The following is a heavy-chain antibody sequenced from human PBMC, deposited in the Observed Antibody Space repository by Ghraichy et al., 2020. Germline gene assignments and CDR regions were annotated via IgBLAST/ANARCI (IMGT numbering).Heavy chain of an antibody. CDR3: ARAIARAFSYYGLDV. J-gene: IGHJ6*02. CDR1: GGSINSANYY. D-gene: IGHD2/OR15-2a*01. CDR2: ISSSGST. Sequence: SETLSLTCTVSGGSINSANYYWTWIRQHPGKGLEWIGYISSSGSTSYNPSLNSRLSISVDTSKNEFSLNLSSVTAADTAVYYCARAIARAFSYYGLDVWGRGSTVTVSS. V-gene: IGHV4-31*03.